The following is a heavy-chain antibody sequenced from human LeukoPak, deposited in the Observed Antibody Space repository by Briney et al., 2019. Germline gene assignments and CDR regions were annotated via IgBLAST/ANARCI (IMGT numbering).Heavy chain of an antibody. Sequence: SETLSLTCTVSGGSISSYYWTWIRQPPGKGLEWIGYIHYSGSTNYNPSLKSRVTISVDTSKNQFSLKLGSVTTAATAVYYCARATYYFDTSGYPPVDFWGQGTLVTVSS. V-gene: IGHV4-59*01. D-gene: IGHD3-22*01. CDR2: IHYSGST. J-gene: IGHJ4*02. CDR3: ARATYYFDTSGYPPVDF. CDR1: GGSISSYY.